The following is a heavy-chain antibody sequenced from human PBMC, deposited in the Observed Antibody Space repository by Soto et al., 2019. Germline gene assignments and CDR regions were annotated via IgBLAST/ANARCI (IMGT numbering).Heavy chain of an antibody. CDR2: IDPSDSYT. CDR1: GYSFTSYW. CDR3: ESLRYQLLLPHDAFNI. Sequence: GDSLKISCKGSGYSFTSYWISWVRQMPGKGLEWMGRIDPSDSYTNYSPSFQGHVTISADKSISTAYLQWSSLKASDTAMYYCESLRYQLLLPHDAFNICVQGAMVTVSS. D-gene: IGHD2-2*01. J-gene: IGHJ3*02. V-gene: IGHV5-10-1*01.